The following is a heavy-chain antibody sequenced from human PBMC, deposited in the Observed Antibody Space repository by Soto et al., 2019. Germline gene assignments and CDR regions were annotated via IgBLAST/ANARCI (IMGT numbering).Heavy chain of an antibody. CDR3: VRAVTGYYAFDI. CDR1: GGSISSGGYY. D-gene: IGHD3-9*01. CDR2: IYYSGSN. Sequence: QVQLQESGPGLVKPSQTLSLTCTVPGGSISSGGYYWRWIRQHPGKGLEWIGYIYYSGSNYYNPSRKSRVTISVDTSKNQFSLKLSSVTAADTAVYYGVRAVTGYYAFDIWGQGTMVTVSS. J-gene: IGHJ3*02. V-gene: IGHV4-31*03.